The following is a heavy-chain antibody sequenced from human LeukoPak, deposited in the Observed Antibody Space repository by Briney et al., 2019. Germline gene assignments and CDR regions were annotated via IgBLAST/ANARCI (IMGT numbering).Heavy chain of an antibody. D-gene: IGHD6-13*01. CDR3: ARVGSSPAAAGPTTNFDY. CDR2: IIPIFGTA. CDR1: GYTFTGYY. V-gene: IGHV1-69*13. J-gene: IGHJ4*02. Sequence: SVKVSCKASGYTFTGYYMHWVRQAPGQGLEWMGGIIPIFGTANYAQKFQGRVTITADESTSTAYMELSSLRSEDTAVYYCARVGSSPAAAGPTTNFDYWGQGTLVTVSS.